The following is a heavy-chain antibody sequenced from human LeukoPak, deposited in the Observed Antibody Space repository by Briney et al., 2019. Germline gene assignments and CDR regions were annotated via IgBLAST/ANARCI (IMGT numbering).Heavy chain of an antibody. J-gene: IGHJ5*02. Sequence: ASVKVSCKASGYTFTSYDMNWVRQATGQGLEWMGWMNPNSGNTGYAQKFQGRVTITRNTSISTAYMELSSLRSEDTAVYYCARGTAVSWFDPWGQGTLVTVSS. CDR2: MNPNSGNT. CDR3: ARGTAVSWFDP. CDR1: GYTFTSYD. D-gene: IGHD5-18*01. V-gene: IGHV1-8*03.